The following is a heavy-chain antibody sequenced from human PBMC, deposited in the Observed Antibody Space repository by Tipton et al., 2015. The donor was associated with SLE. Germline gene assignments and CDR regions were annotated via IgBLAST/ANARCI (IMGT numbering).Heavy chain of an antibody. V-gene: IGHV4-59*11. CDR3: AKERSSASFDY. J-gene: IGHJ4*02. Sequence: TLSLTCTVSGGSIDSHYWGWIRQPPGKALEWIGYIYYSGSASYNPSLQSRVTMSVDTSKNQFSLSLRSVTAADTAVYYCAKERSSASFDYWGQGTLVTVSS. CDR1: GGSIDSHY. D-gene: IGHD6-25*01. CDR2: IYYSGSA.